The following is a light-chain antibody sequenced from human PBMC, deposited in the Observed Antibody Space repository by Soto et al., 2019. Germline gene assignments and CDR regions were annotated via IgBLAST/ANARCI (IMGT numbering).Light chain of an antibody. Sequence: DIVMTQPPDSLSVSLGERATINCKSSQTVFHTSYNKDFLAWYQQKAGQPPKLPFYWASTRESGVPARFSGGGSGTDFSLTSSRLQPEDVAVYYCQQYYSSVTFGQGTKLEIK. V-gene: IGKV4-1*01. CDR1: QTVFHTSYNKDF. CDR3: QQYYSSVT. CDR2: WAS. J-gene: IGKJ2*01.